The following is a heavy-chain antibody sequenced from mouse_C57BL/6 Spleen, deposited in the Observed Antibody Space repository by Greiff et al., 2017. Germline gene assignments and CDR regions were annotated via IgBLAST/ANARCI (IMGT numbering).Heavy chain of an antibody. CDR1: GYTFTRYW. V-gene: IGHV1-69*01. Sequence: QVQLQQPGAELVMPGASVKLSCKASGYTFTRYWMHWVKQRPGQGLEWIGEIDPSDSYTNYNQKFKGKSTLTVDKSSSTAYMQLSSLTSEDSAVYYCARSNYGSSPLYFDVWGTGTTVTVSS. J-gene: IGHJ1*03. D-gene: IGHD1-1*01. CDR2: IDPSDSYT. CDR3: ARSNYGSSPLYFDV.